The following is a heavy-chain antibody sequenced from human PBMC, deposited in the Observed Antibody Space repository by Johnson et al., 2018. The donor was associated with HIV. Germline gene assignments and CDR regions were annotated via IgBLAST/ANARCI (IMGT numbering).Heavy chain of an antibody. V-gene: IGHV3-9*01. D-gene: IGHD6-6*01. CDR1: GFTFDDYA. J-gene: IGHJ3*02. CDR3: AKEDGAARAFDI. Sequence: VQLVESGGALVQPGRSLRLSCAASGFTFDDYAMHWVRQAPGKGLEWVSGISWNSGTIGYADSVKGRFAISRDNAKNSMYLQMNGLRAEDTALYYCAKEDGAARAFDIWGQGTMVTVSS. CDR2: ISWNSGTI.